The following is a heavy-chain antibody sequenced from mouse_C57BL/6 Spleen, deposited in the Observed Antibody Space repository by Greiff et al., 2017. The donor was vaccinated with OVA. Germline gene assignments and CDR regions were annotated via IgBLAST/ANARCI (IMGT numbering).Heavy chain of an antibody. CDR2: ISDGGSYT. J-gene: IGHJ3*01. CDR3: ARGEEGFAY. Sequence: EVHLVESGGGLVKPGGSLKLSCAASGFTFSSYAMSWVRQTPEKRLEWVATISDGGSYTYYPDNVKGRFTISRDNAKNNLYLQMSHLKSEDTAMYYCARGEEGFAYWGQGTLVTVSA. V-gene: IGHV5-4*01. CDR1: GFTFSSYA.